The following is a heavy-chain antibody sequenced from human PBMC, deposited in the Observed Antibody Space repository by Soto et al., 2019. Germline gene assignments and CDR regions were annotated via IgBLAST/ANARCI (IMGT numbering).Heavy chain of an antibody. V-gene: IGHV4-34*01. D-gene: IGHD3-10*01. J-gene: IGHJ5*02. Sequence: SETLSLTCAVYGGSFSGYYWSWIRQPPGKGLEWIGEINHSGSTNYNPSLKSRVTISVDTSKNQFSLKLSSVTAADTAVYYCARGRIEVSGSPNWFDPWGQGTLVTVSS. CDR2: INHSGST. CDR3: ARGRIEVSGSPNWFDP. CDR1: GGSFSGYY.